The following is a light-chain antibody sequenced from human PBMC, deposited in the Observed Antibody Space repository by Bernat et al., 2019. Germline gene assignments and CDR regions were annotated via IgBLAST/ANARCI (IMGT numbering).Light chain of an antibody. J-gene: IGLJ1*01. V-gene: IGLV2-8*01. CDR1: SSDVGGYNY. CDR3: SSYAGSNNYV. Sequence: QSALTQPPSESGSPGQSVTISCTGTSSDVGGYNYVSWYQQHPDKAPKLIISEVSKRPSGVPDRFSGSKSGNTASLTVSGLQAEDEADYYCSSYAGSNNYVFGTGTKVTVL. CDR2: EVS.